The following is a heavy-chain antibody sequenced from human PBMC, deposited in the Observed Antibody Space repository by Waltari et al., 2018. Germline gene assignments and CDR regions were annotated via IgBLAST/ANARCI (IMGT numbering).Heavy chain of an antibody. CDR3: TRDLSWVLFDS. V-gene: IGHV3-74*01. CDR2: IRYDGGTQ. Sequence: EQLRESGGGLVQPGGSPTLSSAASGLPFCNVWLHWVRPVPAAVRRWGGHWGGQGPGKRLVWVARIRYDGGTQAYADSVKGRFTISRDNAKNTLFLQMSGLGAEDTAVYYCTRDLSWVLFDSWGQGTLVTVSS. D-gene: IGHD6-13*01. J-gene: IGHJ4*02. CDR1: GLPFCNVW.